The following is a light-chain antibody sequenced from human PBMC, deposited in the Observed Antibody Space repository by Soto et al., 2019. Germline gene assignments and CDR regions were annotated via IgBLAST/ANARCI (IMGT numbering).Light chain of an antibody. J-gene: IGKJ5*01. CDR1: QSIPTTY. Sequence: EIVLTQSPGTLSLSPGEGATLACRASQSIPTTYFAWYQQKPGQAPRLLIYGISTRATGIPDRFSGSGSGTELPLTISSLHSEDFAVYYCQQYEKWPITFGQGTRLEI. CDR2: GIS. V-gene: IGKV3D-15*01. CDR3: QQYEKWPIT.